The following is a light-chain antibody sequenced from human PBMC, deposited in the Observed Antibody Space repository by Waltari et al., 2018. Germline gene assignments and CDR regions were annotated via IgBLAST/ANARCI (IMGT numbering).Light chain of an antibody. CDR1: NSNVGSYNL. J-gene: IGLJ2*01. V-gene: IGLV2-23*03. CDR2: EGN. CDR3: CSNVGSSVF. Sequence: QSALTQPASVSGSPGQSITISCTGFNSNVGSYNLVSWYQKHPGKAPERLIYEGNRRSSGVSTLFSGSKSDNTASLTLSGLQADDEADYYCCSNVGSSVFFGGGTKLTVL.